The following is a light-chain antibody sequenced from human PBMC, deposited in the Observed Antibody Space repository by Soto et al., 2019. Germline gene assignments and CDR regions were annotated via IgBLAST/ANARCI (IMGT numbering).Light chain of an antibody. CDR3: QQYNKWRT. V-gene: IGKV3-15*01. CDR1: QSVSSSY. Sequence: EIVLTQSPGTLSLSPGERATLSCRASQSVSSSYLAWYQQKPGQAPRLLIYGASTRATGIPARISGSGSGTEFTLTITSLQSEDSAVYYCQQYNKWRTFGQGTKVDIK. J-gene: IGKJ1*01. CDR2: GAS.